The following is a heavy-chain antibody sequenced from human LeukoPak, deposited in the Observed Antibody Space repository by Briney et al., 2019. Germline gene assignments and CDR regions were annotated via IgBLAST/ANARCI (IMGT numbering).Heavy chain of an antibody. J-gene: IGHJ5*02. Sequence: GGSLRLSCAASGFTFSDYYMSWIRQAPGKGLVWISYISTSGGNIYYADSVRGRFTISRDNAKNSLYLQMSSLRADDTAVYYCARDSIYYDSGGSLGPWGHGTLVTVSS. D-gene: IGHD3-22*01. CDR3: ARDSIYYDSGGSLGP. CDR1: GFTFSDYY. V-gene: IGHV3-11*01. CDR2: ISTSGGNI.